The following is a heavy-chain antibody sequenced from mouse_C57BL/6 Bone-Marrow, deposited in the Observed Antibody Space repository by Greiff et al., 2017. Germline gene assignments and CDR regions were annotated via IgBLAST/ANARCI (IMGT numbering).Heavy chain of an antibody. CDR1: GYTFTDYN. D-gene: IGHD2-2*01. CDR3: ARPSTMVTTDGFAY. V-gene: IGHV1-22*01. Sequence: EVQLQQSGPELVKPGASVKMSCKASGYTFTDYNMHWVKQSHGKSLEWIGYINPNNGGTSYNQKFKGKATLTVNKSSSTAYMELRSLTSEDSAVYYCARPSTMVTTDGFAYWGQGTLVTVSA. CDR2: INPNNGGT. J-gene: IGHJ3*01.